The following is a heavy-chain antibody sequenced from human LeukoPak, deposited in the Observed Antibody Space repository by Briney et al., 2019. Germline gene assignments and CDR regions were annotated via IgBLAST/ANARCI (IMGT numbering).Heavy chain of an antibody. CDR2: ISFDGRNK. CDR3: ARSQLGGDY. Sequence: SGGSLRLSCAASGFTFSSYAMSWVRQAPGKGLEWVAVISFDGRNKYYADSVKGRFTISRDNSKNTLDLQMSSLRADDTAVYYCARSQLGGDYWGQGTLVTVSS. V-gene: IGHV3-30*04. J-gene: IGHJ4*02. CDR1: GFTFSSYA. D-gene: IGHD6-6*01.